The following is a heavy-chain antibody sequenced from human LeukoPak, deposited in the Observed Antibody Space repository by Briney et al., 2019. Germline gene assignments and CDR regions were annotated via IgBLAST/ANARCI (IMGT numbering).Heavy chain of an antibody. Sequence: PGGSLRLSCAASGFTLFNYAMHWVRQAPGKGLEWVAVISNDGSNKDYADSVKGRFTISRDNSKNTLYLQMNSLRAEDTAIYYCARDHPGVIVDEGYFDYWGQGTLVTVSS. V-gene: IGHV3-30-3*01. J-gene: IGHJ4*02. CDR2: ISNDGSNK. CDR1: GFTLFNYA. D-gene: IGHD3-22*01. CDR3: ARDHPGVIVDEGYFDY.